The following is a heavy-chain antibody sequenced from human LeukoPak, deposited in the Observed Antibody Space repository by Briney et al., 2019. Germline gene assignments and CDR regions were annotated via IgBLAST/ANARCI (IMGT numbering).Heavy chain of an antibody. CDR1: GGTFSSYA. Sequence: ASVKVSCKASGGTFSSYAISWVRQAPGQGLEWMGGIIPIFGTANYAQKFQGRVTITTDESTSTAYMELSSLRSEDTAVYYCARGYVWYYDTSGLDYWGQGTLVTVSS. V-gene: IGHV1-69*05. CDR3: ARGYVWYYDTSGLDY. CDR2: IIPIFGTA. J-gene: IGHJ4*02. D-gene: IGHD3-22*01.